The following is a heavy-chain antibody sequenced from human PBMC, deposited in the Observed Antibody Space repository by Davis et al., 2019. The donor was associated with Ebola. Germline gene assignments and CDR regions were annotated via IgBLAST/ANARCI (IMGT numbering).Heavy chain of an antibody. CDR2: INSPSRYI. Sequence: GGSLRLSCAASGFTFSDYYMTWIRQPPGKGLEWVSSINSPSRYIFYADSVKGRFTVSRDNSNNMVSLQMNRLRGEDTAVYYCARVSSGWPDGLDIWGQGTMVTVSS. D-gene: IGHD6-19*01. J-gene: IGHJ3*02. V-gene: IGHV3-11*05. CDR1: GFTFSDYY. CDR3: ARVSSGWPDGLDI.